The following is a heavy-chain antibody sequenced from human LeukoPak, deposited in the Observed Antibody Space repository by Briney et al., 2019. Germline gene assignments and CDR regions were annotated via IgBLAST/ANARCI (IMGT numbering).Heavy chain of an antibody. Sequence: GXLRLSCAASGFTFSNAWMSWVGQAPGKGVEWVGHIKSKTDGGTRDYAAPVKGRFSIAREETKNTMYLQRNRLKTEHTAVYYCTTPPRGAIRYWGQGTLVTVSS. CDR3: TTPPRGAIRY. D-gene: IGHD2-21*01. CDR2: IKSKTDGGTR. J-gene: IGHJ4*02. CDR1: GFTFSNAW. V-gene: IGHV3-15*01.